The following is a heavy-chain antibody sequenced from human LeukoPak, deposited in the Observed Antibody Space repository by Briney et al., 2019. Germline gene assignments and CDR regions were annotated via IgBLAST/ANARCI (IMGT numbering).Heavy chain of an antibody. V-gene: IGHV3-21*01. CDR1: GFTFSSYS. CDR2: ISSSSYI. CDR3: ARGPVAATEAP. Sequence: PGGSLRLSCAASGFTFSSYSMNWVRQAPGKGLEWVSSISSSSYIYYADSVEGRFTISRDNAKNSLYLQMNSLRAEDTAVYYCARGPVAATEAPWGQGTLVTVSS. J-gene: IGHJ4*02. D-gene: IGHD2-15*01.